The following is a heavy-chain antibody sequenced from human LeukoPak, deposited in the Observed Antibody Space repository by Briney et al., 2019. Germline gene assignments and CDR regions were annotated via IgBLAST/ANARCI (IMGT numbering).Heavy chain of an antibody. Sequence: GGSLRLSRAASGFTFSAYGMHWVRQAPGRGLEWVAVIWYDGSNKFYADSVKGRFTISRDNSKNTVYLQMNSLRAEDTAVYYCVRDPYEAYWGQGTLVTVSS. CDR1: GFTFSAYG. CDR2: IWYDGSNK. D-gene: IGHD5-12*01. V-gene: IGHV3-33*01. CDR3: VRDPYEAY. J-gene: IGHJ4*02.